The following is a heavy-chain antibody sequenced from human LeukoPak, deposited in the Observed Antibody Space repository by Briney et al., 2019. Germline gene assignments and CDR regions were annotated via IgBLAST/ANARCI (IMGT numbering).Heavy chain of an antibody. CDR3: ARCRGDYYYGMDV. CDR2: IYYSGST. V-gene: IGHV4-59*01. D-gene: IGHD1-26*01. Sequence: PSETLSLTCTVSGGSISSYYWSWIRQPPGKGLEWIGYIYYSGSTSYNPSLKSRVVMSVDTSKTQFSLKLTSVTAADTAVYYCARCRGDYYYGMDVWGQGTTVTVSS. CDR1: GGSISSYY. J-gene: IGHJ6*02.